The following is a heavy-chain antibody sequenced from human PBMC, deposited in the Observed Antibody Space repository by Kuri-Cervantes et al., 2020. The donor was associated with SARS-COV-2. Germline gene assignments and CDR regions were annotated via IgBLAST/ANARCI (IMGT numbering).Heavy chain of an antibody. CDR3: ARVPRYCSSTSCLDY. J-gene: IGHJ4*02. CDR2: MNPNSGNT. CDR1: GYTFNYYG. Sequence: ASVKVSCKASGYTFNYYGMNWVRQATGQGLEWMGWMNPNSGNTGYAQKFQGRVTMTRNTSISTAYMELSSLRSEDTAVYYCARVPRYCSSTSCLDYWGQGTLVTVSS. D-gene: IGHD2-2*01. V-gene: IGHV1-8*01.